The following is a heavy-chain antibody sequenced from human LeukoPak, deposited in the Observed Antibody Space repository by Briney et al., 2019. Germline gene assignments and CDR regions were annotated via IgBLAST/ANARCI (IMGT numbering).Heavy chain of an antibody. Sequence: GGSLRLSCAASGFTFSSYGMHWVRQAPGKGLEWVAVISYDGSNKYYADSVKGRFTISRDNSKNTLYLQMNSLRAEDTAVYYCAKEGGITMIRGVIITSSHYHWFDPWGQGTLVTVSS. J-gene: IGHJ5*02. D-gene: IGHD3-10*01. CDR3: AKEGGITMIRGVIITSSHYHWFDP. V-gene: IGHV3-30*18. CDR2: ISYDGSNK. CDR1: GFTFSSYG.